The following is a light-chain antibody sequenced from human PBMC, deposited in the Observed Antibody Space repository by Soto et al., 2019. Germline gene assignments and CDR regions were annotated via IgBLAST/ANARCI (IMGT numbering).Light chain of an antibody. CDR2: LGS. CDR1: QSLLHSNGYNY. V-gene: IGKV2-28*01. Sequence: DIVMTQSPLSLPVTPGEPASISRRSSQSLLHSNGYNYLDWYLQKPGQSPQLLIYLGSNRASGVPDRVSGSGSGTDFTLKISRVEAEDVGVYYCMQALQTPRTFGQGTKLEIK. J-gene: IGKJ2*01. CDR3: MQALQTPRT.